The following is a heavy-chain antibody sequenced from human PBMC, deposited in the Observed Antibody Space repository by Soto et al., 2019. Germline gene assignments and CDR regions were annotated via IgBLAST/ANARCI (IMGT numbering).Heavy chain of an antibody. CDR3: AVRTYYYCCMDV. D-gene: IGHD2-2*01. CDR2: IIPIFGTA. J-gene: IGHJ6*02. CDR1: GGTFNSYA. V-gene: IGHV1-69*13. Sequence: SVKVSCKASGGTFNSYAISWVRQAPGQGLEWMGGIIPIFGTANYAQKFQGRVTITADESTSTAYMELSSLRSEDTAVYYCAVRTYYYCCMDVWGQGTRGTFAS.